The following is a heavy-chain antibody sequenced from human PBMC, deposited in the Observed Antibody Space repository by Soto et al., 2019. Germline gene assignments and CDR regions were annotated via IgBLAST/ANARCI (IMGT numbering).Heavy chain of an antibody. CDR1: GYTFTSYG. CDR2: ISAYNGNT. J-gene: IGHJ4*01. V-gene: IGHV1-18*01. Sequence: ASVKVSCKASGYTFTSYGISWVRQAPGEGLEWMGWISAYNGNTNYAQKLQGRVTMTTDTSTSTAYMELRSLRSDDTAVYYCARDYAFWSGYYTHSFDYWGHGTLVTVSS. D-gene: IGHD3-3*01. CDR3: ARDYAFWSGYYTHSFDY.